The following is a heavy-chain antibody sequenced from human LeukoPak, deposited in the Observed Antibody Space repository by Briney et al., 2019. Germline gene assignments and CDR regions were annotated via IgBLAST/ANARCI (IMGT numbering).Heavy chain of an antibody. D-gene: IGHD4-17*01. CDR1: GFTFSSYE. Sequence: PGGSLRLSCAASGFTFSSYEMNWVRQAPGKGLEWVSYISSSGSTIYYADSVKGRFTISRDNSKNTLYLQMNSLRGEDTAVYYCAKVGTTMTALYAFDIWGQGTMVIVSS. V-gene: IGHV3-48*03. J-gene: IGHJ3*02. CDR3: AKVGTTMTALYAFDI. CDR2: ISSSGSTI.